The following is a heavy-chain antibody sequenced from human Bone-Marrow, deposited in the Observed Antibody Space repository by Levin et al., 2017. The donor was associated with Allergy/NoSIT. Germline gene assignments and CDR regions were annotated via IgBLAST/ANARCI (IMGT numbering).Heavy chain of an antibody. CDR3: TRVVVNGNRAFDI. Sequence: AGGSLRLSCAASGFTFSSYWMHWVRQAPGKGLVWVSRIKSDGSSTSYADSVKGRFTISRDNAKNTLYLQMNSLRAEDTAVYYCTRVVVNGNRAFDIWGQGTKVAVSS. D-gene: IGHD3-22*01. CDR1: GFTFSSYW. CDR2: IKSDGSST. V-gene: IGHV3-74*01. J-gene: IGHJ3*02.